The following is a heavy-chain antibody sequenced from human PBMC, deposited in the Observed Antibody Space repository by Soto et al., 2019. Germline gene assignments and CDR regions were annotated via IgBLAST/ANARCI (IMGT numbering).Heavy chain of an antibody. CDR2: MNPNRGNT. J-gene: IGHJ5*02. CDR3: ARGDQNIVLMVYASNWFDP. V-gene: IGHV1-8*01. D-gene: IGHD2-8*01. Sequence: ASVKVSCKASGYTFTSYDINWVRQATGQGLEWMGWMNPNRGNTGYAQKFQGRVTMTRNTSISTAYMELSSLRSEDTAVYYCARGDQNIVLMVYASNWFDPWGQGTLVTVSS. CDR1: GYTFTSYD.